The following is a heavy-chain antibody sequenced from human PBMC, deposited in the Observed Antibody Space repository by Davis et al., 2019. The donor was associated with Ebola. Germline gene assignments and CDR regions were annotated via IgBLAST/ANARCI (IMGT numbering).Heavy chain of an antibody. D-gene: IGHD5-24*01. CDR2: ISSSSSYI. CDR1: GFTFSSYA. J-gene: IGHJ4*02. V-gene: IGHV3-21*01. CDR3: AREMATTYFDY. Sequence: PGGSLRLSCAASGFTFSSYAMHWVRQAPGKGLEWVSSISSSSSYIYYADSVKGRFTISRDNAKNSLYLQMNSLRAEDTAVYYCAREMATTYFDYWGQGTLVTVSS.